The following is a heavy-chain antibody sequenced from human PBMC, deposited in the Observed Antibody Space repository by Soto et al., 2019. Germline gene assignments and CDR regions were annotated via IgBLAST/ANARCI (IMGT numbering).Heavy chain of an antibody. Sequence: PSETLSLTCTVSGGSISSYYWSWIRQPPGKGLEWIGYIYYSGSTNYNPSLKSRVTISVDTSKNQFSLKLSSVTAADTAVYYCARYGVGRNWFAPWRQGPLLPVSS. J-gene: IGHJ5*02. CDR1: GGSISSYY. CDR3: ARYGVGRNWFAP. D-gene: IGHD1-26*01. CDR2: IYYSGST. V-gene: IGHV4-59*01.